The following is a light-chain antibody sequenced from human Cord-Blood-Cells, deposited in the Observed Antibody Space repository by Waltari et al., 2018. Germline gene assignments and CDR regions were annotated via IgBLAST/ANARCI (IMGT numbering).Light chain of an antibody. J-gene: IGKJ2*01. CDR3: QQSYSTPYT. CDR2: AAS. V-gene: IGKV1-39*01. CDR1: QSISSY. Sequence: EIQMTQSPSSLSASVGDRVTITCRASQSISSYLNWYQQKPGKAPKLLIYAASSLQSGVPSRFSGSGSVTDFTLTISSLQPEDFATYYCQQSYSTPYTFGQCTKLEIK.